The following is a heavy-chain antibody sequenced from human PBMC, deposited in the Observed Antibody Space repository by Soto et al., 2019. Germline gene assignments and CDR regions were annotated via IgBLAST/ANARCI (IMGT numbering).Heavy chain of an antibody. CDR1: GYTFTSYV. J-gene: IGHJ4*02. CDR2: MNPNSGNT. Sequence: QVQLVQSGAELKMPGASVKVSCKASGYTFTSYVINWVRQATGQGLEWLGWMNPNSGNTGYAQKFQGRVTMTRNTSIGTAYMELRSLRSEDMAVYYCASAIAVASTGFDYWGQGTLVTVSS. CDR3: ASAIAVASTGFDY. V-gene: IGHV1-8*01. D-gene: IGHD6-19*01.